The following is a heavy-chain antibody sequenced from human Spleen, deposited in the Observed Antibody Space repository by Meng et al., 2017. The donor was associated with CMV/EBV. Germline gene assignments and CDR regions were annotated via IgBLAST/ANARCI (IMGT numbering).Heavy chain of an antibody. J-gene: IGHJ1*01. Sequence: QVQLQESGPGLVKPSQTLSLTCTVSGGSISSGDYYWGWIRQPPGKGLEWIASIDYSGITFQNPSLKSRLTTSVDTSKNQFSLQLRFVTAADTAVYYCARHRGNYYQSFLHWGQGTLVTVSS. V-gene: IGHV4-39*01. CDR3: ARHRGNYYQSFLH. CDR2: IDYSGIT. D-gene: IGHD1-26*01. CDR1: GGSISSGDYY.